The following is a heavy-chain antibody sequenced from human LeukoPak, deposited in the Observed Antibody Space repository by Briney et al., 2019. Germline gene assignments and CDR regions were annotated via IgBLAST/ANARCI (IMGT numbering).Heavy chain of an antibody. CDR1: GYTFTGYY. CDR3: ARLDYDSSGYYPEIDY. J-gene: IGHJ4*02. V-gene: IGHV1-2*02. D-gene: IGHD3-22*01. Sequence: GASVKVSCKASGYTFTGYYMHWVRQAPGQGLEWMGWTNPNSGGTNYAQKFQGRVTMTRDTSISTAYMELSRLRSDDTAVYYCARLDYDSSGYYPEIDYWGQGTLVTVSS. CDR2: TNPNSGGT.